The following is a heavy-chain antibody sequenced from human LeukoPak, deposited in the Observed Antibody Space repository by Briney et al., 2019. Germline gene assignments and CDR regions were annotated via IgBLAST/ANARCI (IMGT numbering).Heavy chain of an antibody. CDR1: GFIFSSYA. V-gene: IGHV3-23*01. Sequence: GGSLRLSRAASGFIFSSYAMLWVRQTPGKGLEWVSSISGSGDKTYFADSVKGRFTISRDNSKNTLYLQMNSVRAEDTAVYYCAKGKINHDGAVEIWGQGTTVTVSS. D-gene: IGHD3-16*01. CDR3: AKGKINHDGAVEI. CDR2: ISGSGDKT. J-gene: IGHJ3*02.